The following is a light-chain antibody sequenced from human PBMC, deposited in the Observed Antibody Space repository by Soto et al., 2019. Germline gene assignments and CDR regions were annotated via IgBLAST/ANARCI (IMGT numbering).Light chain of an antibody. Sequence: EIVLTQSPATLSLSPGVIATLSGSARQSVSRYFAWYQQKPGQAPRLLIYDASNRATGIPARFSGSGSGTDFTLTISSLEPEDSAVYYCQQRSNWPITFGQGTRLDIK. CDR1: QSVSRY. V-gene: IGKV3-11*01. CDR3: QQRSNWPIT. CDR2: DAS. J-gene: IGKJ5*01.